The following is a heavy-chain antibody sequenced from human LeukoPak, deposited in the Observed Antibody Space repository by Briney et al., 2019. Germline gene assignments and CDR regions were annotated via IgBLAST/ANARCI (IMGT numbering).Heavy chain of an antibody. V-gene: IGHV4-34*01. CDR2: INHSGST. D-gene: IGHD5-18*01. CDR3: ARAGGVDTAMSSPVDY. CDR1: GGPFSGYY. J-gene: IGHJ4*02. Sequence: SETLSLTCAVYGGPFSGYYWSWIRQPPGKGLEWIGEINHSGSTNYNPSLKSRVTISVDTSKNQFSLKLSSVTAADTAVYCCARAGGVDTAMSSPVDYWGQGTLVTVSS.